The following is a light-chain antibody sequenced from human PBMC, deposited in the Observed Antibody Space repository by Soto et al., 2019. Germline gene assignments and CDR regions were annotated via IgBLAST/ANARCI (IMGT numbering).Light chain of an antibody. CDR3: CAYAGRNSWV. Sequence: QSVLTQPASVSGSFGQSITISCTGTSDDVGSYNLVSWYQHHPGKAPKAVIYEGSKRPSGISSRFSGSKSGNTASLTISGLQGEDEGDYFCCAYAGRNSWVFGGGTQLTVL. CDR2: EGS. V-gene: IGLV2-23*01. J-gene: IGLJ3*02. CDR1: SDDVGSYNL.